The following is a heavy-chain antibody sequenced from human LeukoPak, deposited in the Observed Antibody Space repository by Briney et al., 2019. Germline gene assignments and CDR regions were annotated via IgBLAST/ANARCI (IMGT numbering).Heavy chain of an antibody. CDR3: ARGLGSRYYFNS. V-gene: IGHV4-59*01. J-gene: IGHJ4*02. CDR2: IYYSGST. D-gene: IGHD3-10*01. CDR1: GGPISSYY. Sequence: SETLSLTCTVSGGPISSYYWSWIRQPPGKGLEWIGYIYYSGSTNYNPSLKSRVTISVHTSKNQFSLKLTSVTAADTAVYYCARGLGSRYYFNSWGQGTLVTVSS.